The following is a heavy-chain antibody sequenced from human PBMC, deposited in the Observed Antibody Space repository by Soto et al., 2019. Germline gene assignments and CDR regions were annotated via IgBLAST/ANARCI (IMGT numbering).Heavy chain of an antibody. CDR3: ASFSITMITDY. Sequence: EVQLVESGGGLVKPGGSLRLSCAASGFTFSSYSMNWVRQAPGKGLEWVSSISSSSSYIYYADSVKGRFTISRDNAKNSLYLQMNSLRAEDTAVYYCASFSITMITDYWGQGTLVTVSS. CDR2: ISSSSSYI. J-gene: IGHJ4*02. CDR1: GFTFSSYS. V-gene: IGHV3-21*01. D-gene: IGHD3-22*01.